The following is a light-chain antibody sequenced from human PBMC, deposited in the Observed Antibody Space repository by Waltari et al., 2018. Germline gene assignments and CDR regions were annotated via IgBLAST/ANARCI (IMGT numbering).Light chain of an antibody. J-gene: IGKJ1*01. CDR3: QKYDRLPAT. V-gene: IGKV3-20*01. CDR1: QSIGKY. CDR2: AAS. Sequence: SCRGSQSIGKYLVWYHQTPGQATRLLMYAASSRAAGIPDRVSGSGSGTDFSLTISRLGPEDFAVYYCQKYDRLPATFGQGTKVEIK.